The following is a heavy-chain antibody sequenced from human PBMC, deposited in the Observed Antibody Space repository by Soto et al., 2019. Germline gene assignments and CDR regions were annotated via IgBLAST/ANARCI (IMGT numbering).Heavy chain of an antibody. CDR3: ARGYCTNGVCYTLYYFDY. J-gene: IGHJ4*02. CDR2: ISISGSYI. D-gene: IGHD2-8*01. Sequence: VGSLRLSCAASGFTFSSYSINWVRQAPGKGLEWVSSISISGSYIYYADSVRGRFTISRDNAKNSLYLQLNSLRAEDTAVYYCARGYCTNGVCYTLYYFDYCGQRTLVTVSS. V-gene: IGHV3-21*01. CDR1: GFTFSSYS.